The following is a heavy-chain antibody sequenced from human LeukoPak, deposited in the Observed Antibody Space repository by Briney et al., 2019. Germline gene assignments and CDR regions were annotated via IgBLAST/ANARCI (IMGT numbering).Heavy chain of an antibody. V-gene: IGHV4-34*01. CDR1: GGSFSGYY. CDR2: INHSGST. D-gene: IGHD3-10*01. J-gene: IGHJ6*02. CDR3: ARDGASGSVRMDV. Sequence: TSETLSLTCAVYGGSFSGYYWSWIRQPPGKGLEWIGEINHSGSTNYNPSLKSRVTISVDTSKNQFSLKLSSVTAADTAVYYCARDGASGSVRMDVWGQGTTVTVSS.